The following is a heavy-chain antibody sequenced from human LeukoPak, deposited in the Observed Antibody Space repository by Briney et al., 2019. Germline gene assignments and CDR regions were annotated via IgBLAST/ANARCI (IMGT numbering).Heavy chain of an antibody. J-gene: IGHJ4*02. Sequence: ASVKVSCKASGYTFTGYYMHWVRQAPGQGLEWMGWINPNSGGTNYAQKFQGRVTMTRDTSITTAYMELPSLTSDDTAVYYCAKDGSVARWPTRPDYWGQGTLVTVSS. D-gene: IGHD6-19*01. CDR3: AKDGSVARWPTRPDY. CDR2: INPNSGGT. CDR1: GYTFTGYY. V-gene: IGHV1-2*02.